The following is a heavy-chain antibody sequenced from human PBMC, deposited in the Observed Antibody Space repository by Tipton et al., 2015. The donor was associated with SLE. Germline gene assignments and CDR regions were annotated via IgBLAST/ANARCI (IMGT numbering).Heavy chain of an antibody. CDR1: GYSFTSYW. CDR2: IYPGDSDT. D-gene: IGHD6-13*01. V-gene: IGHV5-51*03. CDR3: ASTGGDSSSWYGKYFQH. J-gene: IGHJ1*01. Sequence: QSGAEVKKPGESLKISCKGSGYSFTSYWIGWVRQIPGKGLEWMGIIYPGDSDTRYSPSFQGQVTISADKSISTAYLQWSSLKASDTVMYYCASTGGDSSSWYGKYFQHWGQGTLVTVSS.